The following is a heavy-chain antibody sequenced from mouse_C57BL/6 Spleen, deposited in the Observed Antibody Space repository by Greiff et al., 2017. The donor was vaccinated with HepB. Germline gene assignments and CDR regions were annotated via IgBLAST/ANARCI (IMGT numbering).Heavy chain of an antibody. CDR2: INPNNGGT. V-gene: IGHV1-26*01. CDR1: GYTFTDYY. J-gene: IGHJ2*01. CDR3: ARNYYFDY. Sequence: VQLKHSGPELVKPGASVKISCKASGYTFTDYYMNWVKQSHGKSLEWIGDINPNNGGTSYNQKFKGKATLTVDKSSSTAYMELRSLTSEDSAVYYCARNYYFDYWGQGTTLTVSS.